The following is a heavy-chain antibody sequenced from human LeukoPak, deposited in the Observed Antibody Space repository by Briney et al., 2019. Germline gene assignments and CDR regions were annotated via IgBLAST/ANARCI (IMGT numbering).Heavy chain of an antibody. CDR2: INWNGGST. D-gene: IGHD4-17*01. CDR3: ARVETDYGDYAQGAFDI. V-gene: IGHV3-20*04. J-gene: IGHJ3*02. CDR1: GFTFDDYG. Sequence: GGSLRLSCAASGFTFDDYGMSWVRQAPGKGLEWVSGINWNGGSTGYADSVKGRFTISGDNAKNSLYLQMNSLRAEDTALYYCARVETDYGDYAQGAFDIWGQGTMVTVSS.